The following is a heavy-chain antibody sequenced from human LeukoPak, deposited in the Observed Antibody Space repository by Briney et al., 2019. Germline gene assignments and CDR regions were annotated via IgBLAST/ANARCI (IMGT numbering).Heavy chain of an antibody. D-gene: IGHD6-13*01. CDR1: GDSISNRNYY. CDR2: IYYSGSI. Sequence: SETLSLTCTVSGDSISNRNYYWGWIRQPPGKGLEWIGTIYYSGSIYYNPSLKSRVIISADTSKNQFSLKLSSVTAADTAVYYCARHWAAADRGDFDYWGQGILVTVSS. CDR3: ARHWAAADRGDFDY. V-gene: IGHV4-39*01. J-gene: IGHJ4*02.